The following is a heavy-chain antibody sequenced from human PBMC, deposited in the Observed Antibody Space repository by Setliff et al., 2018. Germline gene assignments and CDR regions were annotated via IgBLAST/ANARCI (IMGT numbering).Heavy chain of an antibody. CDR2: ISVYNGNT. D-gene: IGHD1-26*01. CDR1: GYTFTSYG. J-gene: IGHJ3*01. V-gene: IGHV1-18*01. Sequence: GASVKVSCKASGYTFTSYGFSWVRQAPGQGLEWMGRISVYNGNTNYGQKYQGRVAMTTDTSTNTVYMELRSLRSDDTAVYLCVREYSGGGLTWGQGTMVTVS. CDR3: VREYSGGGLT.